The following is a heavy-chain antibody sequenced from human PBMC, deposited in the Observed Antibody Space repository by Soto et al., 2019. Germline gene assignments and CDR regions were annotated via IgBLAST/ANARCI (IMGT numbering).Heavy chain of an antibody. Sequence: WTWIRQHPMKGLEWIGYIHSSGNTYYNSSLKSRLTISVDTSKNQFSLKLSSVTVADTAVYYCARDEGSRMSYWGQGSLVTVSS. CDR3: ARDEGSRMSY. CDR2: IHSSGNT. D-gene: IGHD2-15*01. J-gene: IGHJ4*02. V-gene: IGHV4-31*02.